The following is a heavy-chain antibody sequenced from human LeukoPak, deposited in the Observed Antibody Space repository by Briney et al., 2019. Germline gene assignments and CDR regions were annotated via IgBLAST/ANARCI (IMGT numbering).Heavy chain of an antibody. V-gene: IGHV1-18*01. Sequence: ASVKVSCKASGYTFTSYGISWVRQAPGQGLEWMGWISAYNGNTNHAQKLQGRVTMTTDTSTSTAYMDMRSLRAEDTAVYYCARVYEIGVAAADISPWGQGTLVTVSS. CDR1: GYTFTSYG. J-gene: IGHJ5*02. CDR3: ARVYEIGVAAADISP. CDR2: ISAYNGNT. D-gene: IGHD6-13*01.